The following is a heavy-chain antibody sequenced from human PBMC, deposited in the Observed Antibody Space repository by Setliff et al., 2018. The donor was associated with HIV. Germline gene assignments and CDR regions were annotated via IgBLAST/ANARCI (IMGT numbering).Heavy chain of an antibody. J-gene: IGHJ4*02. Sequence: SETLSLTCTVSGGSISSGGYYWSWIRQPAGKGLEWIGHIYTSGSTNYNPSLKSRVTISVDTTKNQFSLKLSSVTAADTAVYYCARVKSGLEWLPYGYFDYWGQGTLVTVSS. CDR1: GGSISSGGYY. CDR2: IYTSGST. V-gene: IGHV4-61*09. CDR3: ARVKSGLEWLPYGYFDY. D-gene: IGHD3-3*01.